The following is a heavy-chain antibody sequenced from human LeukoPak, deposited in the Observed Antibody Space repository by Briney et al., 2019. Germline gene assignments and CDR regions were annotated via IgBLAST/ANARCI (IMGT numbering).Heavy chain of an antibody. Sequence: GGSLRLSCAASGFSFSSHWMFWVRQAPGRGLEWVANIKQDGSEKYYVDSVKGRFTISRDNAKNTLYLQMSGQRPEDTAVYDFVKDYDCLFSIDQWGKGTLVTVSS. CDR1: GFSFSSHW. CDR3: VKDYDCLFSIDQ. V-gene: IGHV3-7*05. D-gene: IGHD3-3*01. J-gene: IGHJ4*02. CDR2: IKQDGSEK.